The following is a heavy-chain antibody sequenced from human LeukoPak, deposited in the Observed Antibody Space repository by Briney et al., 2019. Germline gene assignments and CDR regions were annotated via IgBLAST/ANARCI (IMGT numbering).Heavy chain of an antibody. CDR1: GFTFSSYW. D-gene: IGHD3-9*01. Sequence: PGGSLRLSCAASGFTFSSYWMSWVRQAPGKGLEWVANIKQDGSEKYYVDSVKGRFTISRDNAKNSLYLQMNSLRAEDTAVYYCARDNTFDWTVWGYYYYMDVWGKGTTVTVSS. J-gene: IGHJ6*03. CDR2: IKQDGSEK. CDR3: ARDNTFDWTVWGYYYYMDV. V-gene: IGHV3-7*01.